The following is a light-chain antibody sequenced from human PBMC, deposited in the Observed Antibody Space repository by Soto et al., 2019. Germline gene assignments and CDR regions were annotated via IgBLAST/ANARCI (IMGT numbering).Light chain of an antibody. J-gene: IGKJ1*01. Sequence: DIQMTQSPSSLSASVGDRVTITCRASQSISSYLNWYQQKPGKAPKLLIYAASSLQSGVPSRFSGSGSGTDFTLTNSRLQPEDFATYYCQQSYSTPGWTFGQGTKVEIK. CDR3: QQSYSTPGWT. CDR2: AAS. V-gene: IGKV1-39*01. CDR1: QSISSY.